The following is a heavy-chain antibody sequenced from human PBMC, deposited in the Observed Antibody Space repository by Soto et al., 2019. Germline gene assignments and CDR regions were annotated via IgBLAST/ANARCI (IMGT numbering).Heavy chain of an antibody. Sequence: GESLKISCQGSGYSFTSYWIAWVRQMPGKGLEWMGIIYPGDSDTRYSPSFQGQVTISADKSISTAYLQWSSLKASDTAIYYCARQGAAADFDYWGQGTLVTVSS. CDR1: GYSFTSYW. J-gene: IGHJ4*02. CDR3: ARQGAAADFDY. CDR2: IYPGDSDT. D-gene: IGHD3-16*01. V-gene: IGHV5-51*01.